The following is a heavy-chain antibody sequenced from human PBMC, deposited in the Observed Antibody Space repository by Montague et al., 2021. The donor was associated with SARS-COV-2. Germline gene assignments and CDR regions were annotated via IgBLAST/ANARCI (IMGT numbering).Heavy chain of an antibody. CDR1: GASISPYH. CDR3: ATSLGGRYYWAVYYFDY. CDR2: LHHSGTT. Sequence: SETLSLTCAVTGASISPYHWSWIRQPPGKGLEWIGNLHHSGTTNXXPSLESRVTMSVDTSKNQFSLNLISVTAADTAVYFCATSLGGRYYWAVYYFDYWGQGILVTVSA. D-gene: IGHD3-10*01. J-gene: IGHJ4*02. V-gene: IGHV4-59*03.